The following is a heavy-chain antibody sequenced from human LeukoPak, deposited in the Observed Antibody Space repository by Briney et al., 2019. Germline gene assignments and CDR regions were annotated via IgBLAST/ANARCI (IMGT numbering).Heavy chain of an antibody. Sequence: SETLSLTCAVYGGSFSGYYWSWIRQPPGKGLEWIGEINHSGSTNYNPSLKSRVTISVDTSKNQFSLKLSSVTAADTAVYYCARGGWGSSWYRISRDFDYWGQGTLVTVSS. J-gene: IGHJ4*02. V-gene: IGHV4-34*01. CDR1: GGSFSGYY. D-gene: IGHD6-13*01. CDR3: ARGGWGSSWYRISRDFDY. CDR2: INHSGST.